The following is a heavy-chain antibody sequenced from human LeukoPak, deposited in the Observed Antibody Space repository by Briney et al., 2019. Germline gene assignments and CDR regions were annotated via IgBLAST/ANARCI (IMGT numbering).Heavy chain of an antibody. CDR1: GGTFSSYA. J-gene: IGHJ4*02. CDR2: IIPIFGIA. D-gene: IGHD1-26*01. Sequence: SVKVSCKASGGTFSSYAISWVRQAPGQGLEWMGRIIPIFGIANYPQKFQGRDTITADKSTSTAYMELSSLRSEDTAVYYCAIGGTKWEPNFDYWGQGTLVTVSS. V-gene: IGHV1-69*04. CDR3: AIGGTKWEPNFDY.